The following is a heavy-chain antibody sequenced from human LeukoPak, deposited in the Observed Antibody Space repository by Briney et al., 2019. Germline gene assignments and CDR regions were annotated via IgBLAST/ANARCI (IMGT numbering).Heavy chain of an antibody. CDR1: GYTFTGYY. CDR3: ARNLRLAAGTDYFDY. Sequence: GASVKVSCKASGYTFTGYYMHWVRQAPGQGLEWVGRIIPILGIANYAQKFQGRVTITADKSTSTAYMELSSLKSEDTAVYYCARNLRLAAGTDYFDYWGQGTLVTVSS. CDR2: IIPILGIA. D-gene: IGHD6-13*01. J-gene: IGHJ4*02. V-gene: IGHV1-69*02.